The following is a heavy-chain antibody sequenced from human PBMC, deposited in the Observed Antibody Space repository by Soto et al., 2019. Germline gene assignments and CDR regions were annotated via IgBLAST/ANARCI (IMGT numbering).Heavy chain of an antibody. D-gene: IGHD6-13*01. CDR2: LNAANGDT. Sequence: RASVKVSCKASGYTFTSYGIHWVRQAPGQRLEWMGWLNAANGDTKYSPKFQGRVTITRDTSASTAYMELTSLRSEDTAVYYCVRRHVSATGIDWFDPWGQGTLVTVSS. J-gene: IGHJ5*02. CDR3: VRRHVSATGIDWFDP. V-gene: IGHV1-3*01. CDR1: GYTFTSYG.